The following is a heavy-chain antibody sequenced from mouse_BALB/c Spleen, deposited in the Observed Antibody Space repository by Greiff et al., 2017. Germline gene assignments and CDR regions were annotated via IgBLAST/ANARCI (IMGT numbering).Heavy chain of an antibody. Sequence: VQLQQSGAELARPGASVKLSCKASGYTFTSYWMQWVKQRPGQGLEWIGAIYPGDGDTRYTQKFKGKATLTADKSSSTAYMQLSSLASEDSAVYYCARELPPMDYWGQGTSVTVSS. CDR2: IYPGDGDT. V-gene: IGHV1-87*01. CDR3: ARELPPMDY. D-gene: IGHD1-1*01. CDR1: GYTFTSYW. J-gene: IGHJ4*01.